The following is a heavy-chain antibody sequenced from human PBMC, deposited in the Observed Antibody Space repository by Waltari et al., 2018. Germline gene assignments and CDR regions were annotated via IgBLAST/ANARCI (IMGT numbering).Heavy chain of an antibody. Sequence: QVQLVQSGAEVKKPGASVKVSCKASGYTFTGYYIQWVRQAPGQGLEWMGRINPNTGGTNYAEKCQGRVTMTRDTSISTAYMELSSLTSDDTAVYYCARFHSSGWYYFDYWGQGTLVTVSS. J-gene: IGHJ4*02. CDR3: ARFHSSGWYYFDY. V-gene: IGHV1-2*06. CDR2: INPNTGGT. D-gene: IGHD6-19*01. CDR1: GYTFTGYY.